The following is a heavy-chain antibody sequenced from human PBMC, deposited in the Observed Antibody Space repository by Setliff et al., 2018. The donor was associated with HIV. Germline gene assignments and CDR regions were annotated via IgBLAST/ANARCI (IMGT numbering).Heavy chain of an antibody. CDR2: IIPIFGTA. CDR3: ARGRGTVGYCSTTSCSDLDY. CDR1: GGTFSSYA. Sequence: SVKVSCKASGGTFSSYAISWVRQAPGQGLEWMGRIIPIFGTANYAQNFQGRVTITADKSTNTAYMELSSLRSEDTAVYYCARGRGTVGYCSTTSCSDLDYWGQGTLVTVS. V-gene: IGHV1-69*06. D-gene: IGHD2-2*01. J-gene: IGHJ4*02.